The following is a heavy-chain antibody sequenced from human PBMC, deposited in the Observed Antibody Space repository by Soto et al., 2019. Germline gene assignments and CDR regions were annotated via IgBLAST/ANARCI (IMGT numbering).Heavy chain of an antibody. J-gene: IGHJ4*02. D-gene: IGHD3-22*01. CDR1: GFTFSSYS. CDR3: ARALGYDSSGYSDY. CDR2: ISSSSSYI. Sequence: GSLRLSCAASGFTFSSYSMNWVRQAPGKGLEWVSSISSSSSYIYYADSVKGRFTIARDNAKNSLYLQMNSLRAEDTAVYYCARALGYDSSGYSDYWGQGTLVTVSS. V-gene: IGHV3-21*01.